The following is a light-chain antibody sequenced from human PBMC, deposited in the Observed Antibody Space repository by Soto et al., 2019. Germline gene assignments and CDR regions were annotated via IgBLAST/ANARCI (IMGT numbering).Light chain of an antibody. CDR1: SSDVGGYNY. CDR2: DVS. Sequence: QSALTQPRSVSGSPGQSVTISCTGTSSDVGGYNYVSWYQQHPGKPPKLMIYDVSKRPSGVPDRFSGSKSGNTASLTSAGLPAEDEADYYGCSYAGSYTRVFGTGTKVTVL. V-gene: IGLV2-11*01. CDR3: CSYAGSYTRV. J-gene: IGLJ1*01.